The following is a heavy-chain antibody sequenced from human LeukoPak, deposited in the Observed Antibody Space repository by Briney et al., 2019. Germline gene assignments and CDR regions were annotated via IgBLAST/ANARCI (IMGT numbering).Heavy chain of an antibody. Sequence: HPGGSLRLSCAASGFAFRDYAMSWVRQAPGKGLEWVSVISGGGATAHYTDSVKGRFTISRDNYKNTVSLQMNSLRAEDTAVYYCATDYYDRSGDYTFDHWGQGTLVTVSS. CDR1: GFAFRDYA. J-gene: IGHJ4*02. V-gene: IGHV3-23*01. D-gene: IGHD3-22*01. CDR2: ISGGGATA. CDR3: ATDYYDRSGDYTFDH.